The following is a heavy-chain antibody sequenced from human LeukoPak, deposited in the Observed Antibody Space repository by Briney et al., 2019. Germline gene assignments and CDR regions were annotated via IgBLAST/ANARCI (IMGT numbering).Heavy chain of an antibody. CDR3: AREYDFWSGYPEDYYYYYYMDV. J-gene: IGHJ6*03. CDR2: IKQDGSEK. V-gene: IGHV3-7*01. Sequence: PGGSLRLSCAASGFTFSSYGMSWVRQAPGKGLEWVANIKQDGSEKYYVDSVKGRFTISRDNAKNSLYLQMSSLRAEDTAVYYCAREYDFWSGYPEDYYYYYYMDVWGKGTTVTVSS. CDR1: GFTFSSYG. D-gene: IGHD3-3*01.